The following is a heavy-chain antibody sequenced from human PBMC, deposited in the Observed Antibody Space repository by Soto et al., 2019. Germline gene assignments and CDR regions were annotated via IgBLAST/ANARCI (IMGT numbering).Heavy chain of an antibody. CDR2: IYYSGST. J-gene: IGHJ4*02. Sequence: PSETLSLTCAVCGGSISSGDYYWSWIRQPPGKGLEWIGYIYYSGSTYYNPSLKSRVTISVDTSKNQFSLKLSSVTAADTVVYYCARFRVTGTNWPDYWGQGTLVTVSS. CDR3: ARFRVTGTNWPDY. V-gene: IGHV4-30-4*01. CDR1: GGSISSGDYY. D-gene: IGHD1-7*01.